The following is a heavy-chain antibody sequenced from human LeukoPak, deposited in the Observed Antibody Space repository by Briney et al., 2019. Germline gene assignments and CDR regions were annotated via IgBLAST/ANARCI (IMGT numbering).Heavy chain of an antibody. J-gene: IGHJ4*02. CDR1: GGSFSGYY. D-gene: IGHD4-17*01. Sequence: PSETLSLTCAVYGGSFSGYYWSWIRQPPGKGLEWVGEINHSGSTNYNPSLKSRVTISVDTSKNQFSLKLSSETAADSAVSYCARVPLLRQGGKGNVVTVSS. CDR2: INHSGST. CDR3: ARVPLLRQ. V-gene: IGHV4-34*01.